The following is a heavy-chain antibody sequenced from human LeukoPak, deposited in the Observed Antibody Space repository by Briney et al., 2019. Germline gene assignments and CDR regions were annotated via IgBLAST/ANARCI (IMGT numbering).Heavy chain of an antibody. CDR3: ARGDVGYYDSSGYYYSPFDY. CDR2: IYSGGST. V-gene: IGHV3-53*01. D-gene: IGHD3-22*01. J-gene: IGHJ4*02. CDR1: GFTVSSNY. Sequence: GGSLRLSCAASGFTVSSNYMSWVRQAPGKGLEWVSVIYSGGSTYYADSVKGRFTISRDNSKNTLYLQMNSLRAEDTAVYYCARGDVGYYDSSGYYYSPFDYWGQGTLVTVSS.